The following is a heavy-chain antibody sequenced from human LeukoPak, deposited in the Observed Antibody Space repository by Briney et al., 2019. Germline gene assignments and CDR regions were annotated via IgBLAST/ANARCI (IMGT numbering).Heavy chain of an antibody. V-gene: IGHV3-7*01. Sequence: GGSLRLSCAASGFTFSSYWMSWVRQAPGKGLEWVADIKQDGSEKYYVDSVKGRFTISRDNAKNSLYLQMNSLRAEDTAVYYCARGREGYYYYYYYMDVWGKGTTVTVSS. J-gene: IGHJ6*03. CDR3: ARGREGYYYYYYYMDV. CDR2: IKQDGSEK. CDR1: GFTFSSYW. D-gene: IGHD5-18*01.